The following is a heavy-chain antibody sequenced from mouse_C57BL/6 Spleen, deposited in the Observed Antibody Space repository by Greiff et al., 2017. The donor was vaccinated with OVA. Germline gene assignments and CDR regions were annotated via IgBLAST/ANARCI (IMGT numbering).Heavy chain of an antibody. V-gene: IGHV5-16*01. CDR2: INYDGSST. CDR3: ARENGNSPFAY. CDR1: GFTFSDYY. D-gene: IGHD2-1*01. J-gene: IGHJ3*01. Sequence: EVKLVESEGGLVQPGSSMKLSCTASGFTFSDYYMAWVRQVPEKGLEWVANINYDGSSTYYLDSLKSRFIISRDNAKNILYLQMSSLKSEDTATYYCARENGNSPFAYWGQGTLVTVSA.